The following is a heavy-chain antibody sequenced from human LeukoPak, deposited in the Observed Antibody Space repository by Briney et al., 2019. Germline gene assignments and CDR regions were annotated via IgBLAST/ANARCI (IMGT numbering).Heavy chain of an antibody. CDR1: GYTFTNDW. D-gene: IGHD1-14*01. CDR3: ARSEPRGRSFDI. V-gene: IGHV5-51*01. Sequence: GESLKISCKTSGYTFTNDWIGWVRQLPGKGLEWMGIIYPGDSDTRYSPSFQGQVTISADKSISTAYLQWTSLKASDTAMYYCARSEPRGRSFDIWGQGTMVTVSS. CDR2: IYPGDSDT. J-gene: IGHJ3*02.